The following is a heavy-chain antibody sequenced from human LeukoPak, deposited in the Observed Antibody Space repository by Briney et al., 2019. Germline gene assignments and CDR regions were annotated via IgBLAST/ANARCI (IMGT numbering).Heavy chain of an antibody. CDR2: INHSGST. V-gene: IGHV4-34*01. D-gene: IGHD3-22*01. CDR1: GGSFSGYY. CDR3: ARPYDSSGYRAFDI. J-gene: IGHJ3*02. Sequence: SETLSLTCAVYGGSFSGYYWSWIRQPPGKGLEWIGEINHSGSTNYNPSLKSRVTISVDTSKNQFSLKLSSVTAADTAVYYCARPYDSSGYRAFDIWGQGTMVTVSS.